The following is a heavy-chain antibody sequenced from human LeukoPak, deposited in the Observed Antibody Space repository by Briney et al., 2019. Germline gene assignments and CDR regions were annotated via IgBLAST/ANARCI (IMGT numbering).Heavy chain of an antibody. V-gene: IGHV4-34*01. D-gene: IGHD5-18*01. Sequence: SGTLSLTCAVYGGSFSGYYWSWIRQPPGKGLEWIGEINHSGSTNYNPSLKSRVTISVDTSKNQFSLKLSSVTAADTAVYYCARGYWIQLNAFDIWGQGTMVTVSS. CDR3: ARGYWIQLNAFDI. CDR2: INHSGST. J-gene: IGHJ3*02. CDR1: GGSFSGYY.